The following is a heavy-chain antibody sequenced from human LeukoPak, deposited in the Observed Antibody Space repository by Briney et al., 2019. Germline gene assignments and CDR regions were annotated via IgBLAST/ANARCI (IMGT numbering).Heavy chain of an antibody. CDR1: GDSVSSNSAA. D-gene: IGHD4-11*01. V-gene: IGHV6-1*01. Sequence: SQTLSLTCALSGDSVSSNSAAWNWIRQSPSRGLEWLGRTYYRSKWYNDYAVSAKSRITINPDTSKNQFSLHLSSVTPEDTAVYYCAREGDYKVGHNYYGLDVWGQGTTVTVSS. CDR3: AREGDYKVGHNYYGLDV. J-gene: IGHJ6*02. CDR2: TYYRSKWYN.